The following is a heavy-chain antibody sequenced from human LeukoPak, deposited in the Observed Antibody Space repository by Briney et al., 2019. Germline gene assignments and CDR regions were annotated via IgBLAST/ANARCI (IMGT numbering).Heavy chain of an antibody. CDR3: ARDPFTGVFDL. CDR2: IKQDGSEK. J-gene: IGHJ3*01. CDR1: GFTFSSYW. V-gene: IGHV3-7*05. D-gene: IGHD3-10*01. Sequence: GGSLRLSCAASGFTFSSYWMSWVRQAPGKGLEWVANIKQDGSEKYYVDSVKGRFTISRDNAQNSLFLQMDSLRAEDTAVYYCARDPFTGVFDLWGQGTMVTVSS.